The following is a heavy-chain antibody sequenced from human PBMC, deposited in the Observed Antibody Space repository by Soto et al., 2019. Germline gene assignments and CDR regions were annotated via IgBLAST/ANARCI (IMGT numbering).Heavy chain of an antibody. D-gene: IGHD3-3*01. J-gene: IGHJ6*03. Sequence: ASVKVSCKASGYTFTSYDINWVRQATGQGLEWMGWMNPNSGNTGYAQKFQGRVNMTRNTSISTAYMELSSLRSEDTAVYYCARGPLLRFLEWLPLSYYYMDVWGKGTTVTVSS. CDR3: ARGPLLRFLEWLPLSYYYMDV. CDR1: GYTFTSYD. V-gene: IGHV1-8*01. CDR2: MNPNSGNT.